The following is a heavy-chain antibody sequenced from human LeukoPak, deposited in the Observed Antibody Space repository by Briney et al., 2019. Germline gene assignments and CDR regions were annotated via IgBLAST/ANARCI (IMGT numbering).Heavy chain of an antibody. D-gene: IGHD5-18*01. V-gene: IGHV3-48*03. J-gene: IGHJ6*02. Sequence: GGSLRLSCAASGFTFSSYEMNWVRQAPGKGLEWVSYISSSGSTIYYADSVKGRFTISRDNAKNSLYLQMNSLRAEDTAVYYCARGGDTAMTNYYYYGTDVWGQGTTVTVSS. CDR3: ARGGDTAMTNYYYYGTDV. CDR2: ISSSGSTI. CDR1: GFTFSSYE.